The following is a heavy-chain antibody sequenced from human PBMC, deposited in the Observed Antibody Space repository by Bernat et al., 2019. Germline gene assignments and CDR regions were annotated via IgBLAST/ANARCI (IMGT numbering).Heavy chain of an antibody. CDR2: ISSSSSYT. CDR3: ARARGYCSGGSCYYDCDY. Sequence: VQLVYSGGGLVQPGGSLRLSCAASGFTFSDYYMSWIRQAPGKGLEWVSYISSSSSYTNYADPVKGRFTISRDNAKNSLYLQMNSLRAEDTAVYYCARARGYCSGGSCYYDCDYWGQGTLVTVSS. V-gene: IGHV3-11*05. CDR1: GFTFSDYY. J-gene: IGHJ4*02. D-gene: IGHD2-15*01.